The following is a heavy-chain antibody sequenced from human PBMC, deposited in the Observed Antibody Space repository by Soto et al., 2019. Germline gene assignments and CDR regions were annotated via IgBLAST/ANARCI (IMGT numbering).Heavy chain of an antibody. J-gene: IGHJ4*02. D-gene: IGHD6-13*01. Sequence: QVHLVQSGAEVKEPGASVKVSCETSGYTFTSYSLHWLRQAPGQRLEWRGWIDADTGNTQFSPSFQGRVSFTRDPSASTALIELSTLSAEDTAVYSCERDRAAGGPLNSFNQWGQATLVTFSS. CDR1: GYTFTSYS. V-gene: IGHV1-3*01. CDR2: IDADTGNT. CDR3: ERDRAAGGPLNSFNQ.